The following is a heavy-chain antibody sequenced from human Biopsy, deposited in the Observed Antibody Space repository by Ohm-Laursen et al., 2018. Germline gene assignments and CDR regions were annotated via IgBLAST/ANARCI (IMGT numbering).Heavy chain of an antibody. CDR3: AKARTLDTAIDFDY. V-gene: IGHV4-4*07. CDR2: FYSSGSS. Sequence: SDTLSLTCIVSGDSISNSYWTWIRQPAGKGLEWIGRFYSSGSSSYNPSLKSRVTMSIDASMNQFSLKLTSVTAADTAVYYYAKARTLDTAIDFDYWGQGTLVTVSS. CDR1: GDSISNSY. J-gene: IGHJ4*02. D-gene: IGHD5-18*01.